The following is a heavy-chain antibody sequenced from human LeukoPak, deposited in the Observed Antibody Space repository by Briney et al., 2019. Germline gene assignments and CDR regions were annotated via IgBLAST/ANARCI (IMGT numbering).Heavy chain of an antibody. V-gene: IGHV3-21*01. CDR3: ARGPTVVHFDY. J-gene: IGHJ4*02. D-gene: IGHD4-23*01. CDR1: GSTFSSYS. Sequence: PGGSLRLSCAASGSTFSSYSMNWVRQAPGKGLEWVSSISSSSSYIYYADSVKGRFTISRDNAKNSLYLQMNSLRAEDTAVYYCARGPTVVHFDYWGQGTLVTVSS. CDR2: ISSSSSYI.